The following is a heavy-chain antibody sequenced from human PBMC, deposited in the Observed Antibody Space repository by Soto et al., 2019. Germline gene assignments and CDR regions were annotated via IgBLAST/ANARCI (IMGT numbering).Heavy chain of an antibody. D-gene: IGHD7-27*01. Sequence: DVQLVESGGGLVRPGGSLRLSCAASGFTFINYSLNWVRQAPGKGLESVSYISTSSETIYYADSVKGRFTISRDNARNSLHLQMNSLRDEDTAVYYCAREIRNWGQPIDYWGQGTLVTVSS. J-gene: IGHJ4*02. CDR2: ISTSSETI. CDR1: GFTFINYS. V-gene: IGHV3-48*02. CDR3: AREIRNWGQPIDY.